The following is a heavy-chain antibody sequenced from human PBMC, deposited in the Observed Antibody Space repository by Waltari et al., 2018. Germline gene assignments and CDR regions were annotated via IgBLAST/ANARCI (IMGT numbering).Heavy chain of an antibody. V-gene: IGHV3-23*04. CDR3: AKALASIAARNYYYGMDV. Sequence: EVQLVESGGGLVQPGGSLRLSCAASGFTFSSYAMSWVRQAPGKGLEWVSAISGSGGSTYYADSVKGRFTISRDNSKNTLYLQMNSLRAEDTAVYYCAKALASIAARNYYYGMDVWGQGTTVTVSS. CDR1: GFTFSSYA. J-gene: IGHJ6*02. CDR2: ISGSGGST. D-gene: IGHD6-6*01.